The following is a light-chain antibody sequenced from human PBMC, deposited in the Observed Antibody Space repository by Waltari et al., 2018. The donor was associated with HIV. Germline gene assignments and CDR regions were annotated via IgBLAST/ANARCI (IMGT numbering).Light chain of an antibody. V-gene: IGLV3-25*03. CDR1: ELPKHY. J-gene: IGLJ3*02. CDR2: KDN. CDR3: QSADSSGAWV. Sequence: SYDLTQPPSVSVSPGQTARTACSGDELPKHYSYWYQKRPGQAPVLLIYKDNERPSGIPERFSGSSSGTTVTLTITGVQADDEADYWCQSADSSGAWVFGGGTKLTVL.